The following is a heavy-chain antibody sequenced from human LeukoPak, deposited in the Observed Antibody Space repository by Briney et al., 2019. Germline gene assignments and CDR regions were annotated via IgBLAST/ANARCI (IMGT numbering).Heavy chain of an antibody. CDR3: ARMGLVGTIGFDI. D-gene: IGHD1-26*01. CDR1: GDTFTVYD. CDR2: MNTKSGDT. J-gene: IGHJ3*02. V-gene: IGHV1-8*01. Sequence: ASVKVSCKVSGDTFTVYDINWVRQATGQGLEWMGWMNTKSGDTGSAEKFQGRVTMTRDISTSTAFMELSGLRSDDTAVYYCARMGLVGTIGFDIWGQGTMVTVSS.